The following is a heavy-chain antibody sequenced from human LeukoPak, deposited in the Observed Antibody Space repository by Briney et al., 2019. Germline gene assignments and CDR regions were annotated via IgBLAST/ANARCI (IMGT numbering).Heavy chain of an antibody. CDR2: IHHSGTT. Sequence: SETLSLTCTVSGGSITSYTSYYWGWIRQPPGEGLEWIGNIHHSGTTYYTPSLKSRVTMSVDSSKNQLSLRLRFVTAADTAIYYCAKVNTWFDPWGQEPLFTVSS. J-gene: IGHJ5*02. CDR3: AKVNTWFDP. D-gene: IGHD2/OR15-2a*01. V-gene: IGHV4-39*01. CDR1: GGSITSYTSYY.